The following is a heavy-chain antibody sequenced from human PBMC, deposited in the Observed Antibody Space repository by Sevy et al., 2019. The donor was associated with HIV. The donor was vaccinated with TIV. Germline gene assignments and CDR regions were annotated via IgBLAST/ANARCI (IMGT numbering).Heavy chain of an antibody. J-gene: IGHJ4*02. CDR3: TTDLSVVVPAAMTSNPDY. V-gene: IGHV3-15*01. Sequence: GGSLRLSCAASGFTFSNAWMSWVRQAPGKGLEWVGRIKSKTDGGTTDYAAPVKGRFTISRDDSKNTLYLQMNSLKTEDTAVYYCTTDLSVVVPAAMTSNPDYWGQGTLVTVSS. CDR2: IKSKTDGGTT. D-gene: IGHD2-2*01. CDR1: GFTFSNAW.